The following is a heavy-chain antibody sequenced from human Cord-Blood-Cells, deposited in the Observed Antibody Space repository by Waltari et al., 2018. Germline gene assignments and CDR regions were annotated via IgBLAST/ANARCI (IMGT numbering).Heavy chain of an antibody. CDR2: IYYSGST. V-gene: IGHV4-30-4*08. J-gene: IGHJ4*02. CDR3: ARDEGGSGSFDY. Sequence: QVQLQESGPGLVKPSQTLSLTCTVPGGSTSSGDYYWSWIRQPPGKGLEWIGYIYYSGSTYYNPSLKSRVTISVDTSKNQFSLKLSSVTAADTAVYYCARDEGGSGSFDYWGQGTLVTVSS. CDR1: GGSTSSGDYY. D-gene: IGHD3-10*01.